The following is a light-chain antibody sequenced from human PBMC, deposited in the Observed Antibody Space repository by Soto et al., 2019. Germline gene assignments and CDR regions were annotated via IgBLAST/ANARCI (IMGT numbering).Light chain of an antibody. CDR2: DAA. V-gene: IGKV1-33*01. Sequence: IQMTQSPSSLSASVGDRITITCQASQDIKNYVIWYQHKPGKAPELLIYDAASLGTGVSSRFSGCGSGTHFTLSISCLQPEDIATYYCHQFDSVPCTFGQGTKLEI. CDR1: QDIKNY. CDR3: HQFDSVPCT. J-gene: IGKJ2*02.